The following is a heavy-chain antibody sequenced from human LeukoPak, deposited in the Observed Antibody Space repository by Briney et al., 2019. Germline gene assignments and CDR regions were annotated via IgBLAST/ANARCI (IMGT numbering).Heavy chain of an antibody. Sequence: HPGGSLRLSCAASGFTFSSHGMSWVRQAPGKGLEWVSAISGSGGSTYYADSVKGRFTMSRDNSKNTLYLQMNSLRAEDTAVYYCAKVLVGTTCFEYWGQGTLVTVSS. J-gene: IGHJ4*02. CDR3: AKVLVGTTCFEY. CDR1: GFTFSSHG. D-gene: IGHD1-7*01. V-gene: IGHV3-23*01. CDR2: ISGSGGST.